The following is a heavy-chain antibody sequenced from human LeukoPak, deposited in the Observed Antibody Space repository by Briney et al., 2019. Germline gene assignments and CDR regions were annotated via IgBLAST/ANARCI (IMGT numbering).Heavy chain of an antibody. Sequence: GASVKVSCKASGYTFTSYYMHWVRQAPGQGLEWMGIINPSGGSTSYAQKFQGRVTMTRDMSTSTVYMELSSLRSEDTAVYYCARVAGPIAVAGYDAFDIWGQGTMVTVSS. CDR3: ARVAGPIAVAGYDAFDI. D-gene: IGHD6-19*01. J-gene: IGHJ3*02. V-gene: IGHV1-46*01. CDR2: INPSGGST. CDR1: GYTFTSYY.